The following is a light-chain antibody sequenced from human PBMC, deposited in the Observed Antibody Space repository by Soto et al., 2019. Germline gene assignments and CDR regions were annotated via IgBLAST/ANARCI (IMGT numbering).Light chain of an antibody. CDR1: QIISTY. CDR3: QQSYTSPPWT. J-gene: IGKJ1*01. Sequence: DIQMTQSPSSLSASVGDRVTISCRASQIISTYLNWYQQKPGTAPRLLISRASSVKSGVPPRFSGSGSGRDFTLTISSLRPEDIATYFRQQSYTSPPWTFGQGTKVEVK. CDR2: RAS. V-gene: IGKV1-39*01.